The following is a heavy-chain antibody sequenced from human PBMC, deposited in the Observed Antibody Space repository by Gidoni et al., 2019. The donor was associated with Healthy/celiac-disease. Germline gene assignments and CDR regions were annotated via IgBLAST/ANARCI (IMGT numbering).Heavy chain of an antibody. CDR2: ISYDGSNK. CDR1: GFTFSSYG. D-gene: IGHD3-3*01. CDR3: AKDGESAEPNPGY. V-gene: IGHV3-30*18. J-gene: IGHJ4*02. Sequence: QVQLVESGRGVVQPGRSLRLSCAASGFTFSSYGMHWVRQAPGKGLEWVAVISYDGSNKYYADSVKGRFTISRDNSKNTLYLQMNSLRAEDTAVYYCAKDGESAEPNPGYWGQGTLVTVSS.